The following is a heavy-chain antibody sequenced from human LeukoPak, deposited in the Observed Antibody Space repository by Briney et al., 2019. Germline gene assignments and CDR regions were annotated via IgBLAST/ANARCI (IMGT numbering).Heavy chain of an antibody. CDR2: ISAYNGNT. V-gene: IGHV1-18*01. J-gene: IGHJ3*02. CDR1: GYTFTSYG. CDR3: ARITARITMIVVVPSHAFDI. D-gene: IGHD3-22*01. Sequence: ASVKVSFKASGYTFTSYGISWVRQAPGQGLEWMGWISAYNGNTNYAQKLQGRVTMTTDTSTSTAYMELRSLRSDDTAVYYCARITARITMIVVVPSHAFDIWGQGTMVTVSS.